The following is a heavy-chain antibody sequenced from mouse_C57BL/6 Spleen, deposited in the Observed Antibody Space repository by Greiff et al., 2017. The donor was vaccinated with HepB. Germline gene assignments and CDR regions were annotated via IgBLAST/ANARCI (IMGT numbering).Heavy chain of an antibody. D-gene: IGHD1-1*01. V-gene: IGHV1-39*01. CDR1: GYSFTDYN. Sequence: EVKLQQSGPELVKPGASVKISCKASGYSFTDYNMNWVKQSNGKSLEWIGVINPNYGTTSYNQKFKGKATLTVDQTSSTAYIQLNSLTSEDSAVYYYTREEGITFDDWGQGTTRTVSS. J-gene: IGHJ2*01. CDR3: TREEGITFDD. CDR2: INPNYGTT.